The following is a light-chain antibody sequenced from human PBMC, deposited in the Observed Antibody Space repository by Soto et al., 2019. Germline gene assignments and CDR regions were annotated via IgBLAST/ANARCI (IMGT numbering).Light chain of an antibody. J-gene: IGKJ1*01. CDR2: DAS. Sequence: VLTQSPGTLSLSPGERATLSCRARQIARSTYLAWYQQKPGQAPRLLIYDASSRATDIPDRFSGSGSGTEFTLTISGLEPEEFAVYYCQHYGNSLWTFGQGTRVIFK. V-gene: IGKV3-20*01. CDR3: QHYGNSLWT. CDR1: QIARSTY.